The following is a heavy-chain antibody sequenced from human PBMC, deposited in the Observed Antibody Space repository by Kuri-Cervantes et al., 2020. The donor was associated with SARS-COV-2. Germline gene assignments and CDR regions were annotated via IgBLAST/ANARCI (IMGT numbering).Heavy chain of an antibody. J-gene: IGHJ6*02. Sequence: SVNVSCKATVYTFIVYYMYWVRQAPGQGLEWMGWIKPNSGGTNYAQKFQGWVTMIRDTTISTVYMELSRLRSDDTAVYYCDRGMVRGIIQYYYYAMDVWGQGTTVTVSS. D-gene: IGHD3-10*01. CDR3: DRGMVRGIIQYYYYAMDV. CDR2: IKPNSGGT. CDR1: VYTFIVYY. V-gene: IGHV1-2*04.